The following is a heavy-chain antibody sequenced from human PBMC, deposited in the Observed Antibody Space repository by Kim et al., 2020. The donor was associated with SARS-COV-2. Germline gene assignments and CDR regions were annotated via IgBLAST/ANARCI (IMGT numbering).Heavy chain of an antibody. CDR2: ISYDGSNK. J-gene: IGHJ5*01. CDR1: GFTFSSYA. V-gene: IGHV3-30*04. D-gene: IGHD6-13*01. CDR3: ARDRRHTKAAAGPVVDW. Sequence: GGSLRLSCAASGFTFSSYAMHWVRQAPGKGLEWVAVISYDGSNKYYADSVKGRFTISRDNSKNTLYLQMNSLRAEDTAVYYCARDRRHTKAAAGPVVDW.